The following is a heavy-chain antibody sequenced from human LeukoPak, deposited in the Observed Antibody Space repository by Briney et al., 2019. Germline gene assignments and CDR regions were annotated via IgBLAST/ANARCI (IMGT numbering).Heavy chain of an antibody. V-gene: IGHV4-30-2*01. CDR3: AREGVKDWLYAFDI. Sequence: PSQTLSLTCAVPGGSISSGGYSWSWIRQPPGKGLEWIGYIYHSGSTYYNPSLKSRVTISVDRSKNQFSLKLSSVTAADTAVYYCAREGVKDWLYAFDIWGQGTMVTVSS. J-gene: IGHJ3*02. CDR2: IYHSGST. D-gene: IGHD3/OR15-3a*01. CDR1: GGSISSGGYS.